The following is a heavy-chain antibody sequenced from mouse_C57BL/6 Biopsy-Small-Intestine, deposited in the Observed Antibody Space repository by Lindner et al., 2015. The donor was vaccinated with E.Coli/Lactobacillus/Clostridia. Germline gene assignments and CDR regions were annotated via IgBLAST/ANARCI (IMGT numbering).Heavy chain of an antibody. J-gene: IGHJ1*03. Sequence: SVKVSCKTSGDTFDNFVISWVRQAPGQGLEWMGRVIPILGIANYAQKFQGRVTITAEKSTSTAYMELSSLRSEDTAVYYCARSGLHYFYMDVWGKGTTLTVSA. V-gene: IGHV1-81*01. CDR3: ARSGLHYFYMDV. CDR1: GDTFDNFV. CDR2: VIPILGIA.